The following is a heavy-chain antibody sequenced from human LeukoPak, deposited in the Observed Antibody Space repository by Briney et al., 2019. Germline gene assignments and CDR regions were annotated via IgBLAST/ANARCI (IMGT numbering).Heavy chain of an antibody. D-gene: IGHD5-24*01. Sequence: PGGSLRLSCAVSGFTFNDHYMDWVRQAPGKGLEWVGRTRNKANSFTTEYAASVRGRFTISRDDSKNSLYLQMNSLKTEDTAVYYCARGDDYNRRSFDYWGQGTLVTVSS. CDR3: ARGDDYNRRSFDY. CDR1: GFTFNDHY. V-gene: IGHV3-72*01. CDR2: TRNKANSFTT. J-gene: IGHJ4*02.